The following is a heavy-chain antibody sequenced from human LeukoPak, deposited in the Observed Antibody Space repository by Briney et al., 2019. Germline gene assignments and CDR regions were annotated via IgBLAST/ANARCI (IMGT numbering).Heavy chain of an antibody. V-gene: IGHV3-73*01. Sequence: GGSLRLSCAASGFTFSAAPIHWVRQASGKGLEWVARIRSKAYSYATAYAESVKGRCTISRDDSENTAYLQMNSLKTEDTAVYYCTRRVGDSYFYGMDVWGQGTPVTVSS. CDR2: IRSKAYSYAT. D-gene: IGHD5/OR15-5a*01. CDR1: GFTFSAAP. CDR3: TRRVGDSYFYGMDV. J-gene: IGHJ6*02.